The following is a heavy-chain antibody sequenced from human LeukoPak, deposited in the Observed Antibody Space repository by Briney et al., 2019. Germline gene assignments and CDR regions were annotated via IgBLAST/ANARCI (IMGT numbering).Heavy chain of an antibody. CDR1: EFTFSLYA. CDR2: INDVSSDI. Sequence: EGSLRLSCAASEFTFSLYAMNWVRQAPGKGLEWVSYINDVSSDIHYADSAKGRFTISRDNAKNTLYLQMNSLRAEDTAVYYCARDTYQPGLIDCWGQGTLVTVSS. D-gene: IGHD2-2*01. J-gene: IGHJ4*02. CDR3: ARDTYQPGLIDC. V-gene: IGHV3-21*05.